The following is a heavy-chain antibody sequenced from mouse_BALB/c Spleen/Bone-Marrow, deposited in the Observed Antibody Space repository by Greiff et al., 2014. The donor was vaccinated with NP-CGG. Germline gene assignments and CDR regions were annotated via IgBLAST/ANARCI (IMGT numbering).Heavy chain of an antibody. Sequence: EVKLVESGADLVKPGASVKFSCTTSGFNIKDTFMHWVKQRPEQGLEWIGRIDPASGNTKYDPKFQGKATITADTSSNKVSLQLSGLTSEDTAVYYCAHDAPFTYWGQGTLVTVSA. CDR3: AHDAPFTY. V-gene: IGHV14-3*02. D-gene: IGHD2-3*01. J-gene: IGHJ3*01. CDR1: GFNIKDTF. CDR2: IDPASGNT.